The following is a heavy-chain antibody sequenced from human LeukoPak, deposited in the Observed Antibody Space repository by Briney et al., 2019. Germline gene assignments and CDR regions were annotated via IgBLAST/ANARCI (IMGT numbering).Heavy chain of an antibody. Sequence: SVKVSCKASGGTFSSYAISWVRQAPGQGLEWMGRIIPIFGTANYAQKFQGRVTITTDESTSTAYMELSSLKSEDTAVYYCARAGYDFWSGSGYYYYMDVWGKGTTVTVSS. J-gene: IGHJ6*03. V-gene: IGHV1-69*05. D-gene: IGHD3-3*01. CDR3: ARAGYDFWSGSGYYYYMDV. CDR2: IIPIFGTA. CDR1: GGTFSSYA.